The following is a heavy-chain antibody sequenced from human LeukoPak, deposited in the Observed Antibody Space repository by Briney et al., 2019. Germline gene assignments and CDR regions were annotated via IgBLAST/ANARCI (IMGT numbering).Heavy chain of an antibody. Sequence: SETLSLTCTVSGGSISSYYWSWIRQPPGKGLEWIGYIYYGGSTNYNPSLKSRVTISVDTSKNQFSLKLSSVTAADTAVYYCARIRYYYHRAPDSDLYYFDYWGQGTLVTVSP. CDR1: GGSISSYY. D-gene: IGHD3-22*01. V-gene: IGHV4-59*01. CDR3: ARIRYYYHRAPDSDLYYFDY. CDR2: IYYGGST. J-gene: IGHJ4*02.